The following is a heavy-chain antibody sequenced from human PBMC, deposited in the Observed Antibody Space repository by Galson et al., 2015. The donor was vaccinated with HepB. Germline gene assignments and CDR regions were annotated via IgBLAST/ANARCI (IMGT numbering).Heavy chain of an antibody. CDR3: AKDGIMVANNPYHFHY. Sequence: LRLSCAASGFSFTRYAMTWVRQAPGKGLEWVSSITSSGGNSYYTDSVKGRFTVSRDNSKNTLLLQLNSLRAEDTAMYFCAKDGIMVANNPYHFHYWGQGTLVTVSS. CDR2: ITSSGGNS. V-gene: IGHV3-23*01. J-gene: IGHJ4*02. CDR1: GFSFTRYA. D-gene: IGHD2-15*01.